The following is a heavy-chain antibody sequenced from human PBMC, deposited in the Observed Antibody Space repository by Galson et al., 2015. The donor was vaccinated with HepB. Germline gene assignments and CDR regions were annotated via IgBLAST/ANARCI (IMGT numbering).Heavy chain of an antibody. D-gene: IGHD5-24*01. CDR1: GDSVSSTSAA. J-gene: IGHJ4*02. Sequence: CAISGDSVSSTSAAWNWIRQSPSRGLEWLGRTYYRSKWYNDYAVSVKSRITINPDTSKDQFSLQLNSVTPEDTAVYYCARDLRGDSRDGYSPFDYWGQGTLVTVSS. CDR3: ARDLRGDSRDGYSPFDY. V-gene: IGHV6-1*01. CDR2: TYYRSKWYN.